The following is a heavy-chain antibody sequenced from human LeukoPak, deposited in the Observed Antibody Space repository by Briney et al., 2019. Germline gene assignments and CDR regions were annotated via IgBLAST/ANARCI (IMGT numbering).Heavy chain of an antibody. CDR3: ARVAVAADLFFDY. CDR1: GASISSHH. Sequence: SETLSLTCTVSGASISSHHWSWIRQPPGKGLEWTGYIYYSGSTNYNPSLKSRVTISVDTSKNQFSLKLSSVTAADTAVYYCARVAVAADLFFDYWGQGTLVTVSS. J-gene: IGHJ4*02. V-gene: IGHV4-59*11. D-gene: IGHD6-13*01. CDR2: IYYSGST.